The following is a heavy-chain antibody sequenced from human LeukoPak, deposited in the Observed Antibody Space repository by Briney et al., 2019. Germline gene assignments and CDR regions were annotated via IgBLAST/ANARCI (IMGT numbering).Heavy chain of an antibody. Sequence: GGSLRLSCAASGFTFSSYAMSWVRQAPGKGLEWASAISGSGGSTYYADSVKGRFTISRDNSKNTLYLQMNSLRAEDTAVYYCAIVITTFPDFDYWGQGTLVTVSS. CDR2: ISGSGGST. D-gene: IGHD3-22*01. V-gene: IGHV3-23*01. CDR1: GFTFSSYA. J-gene: IGHJ4*02. CDR3: AIVITTFPDFDY.